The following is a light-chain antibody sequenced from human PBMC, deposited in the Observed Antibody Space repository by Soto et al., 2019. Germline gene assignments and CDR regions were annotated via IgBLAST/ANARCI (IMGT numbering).Light chain of an antibody. V-gene: IGKV3-11*01. CDR3: QQRSNWPPT. Sequence: EIVLTQSPATLSLSPGERATLSCRASQSVSSYLAWDQQKPGQAPRLLIYDASNRATGIPARFSGSGSGTDCTLTISSLEPEDCAVYYCQQRSNWPPTFGQGTKLEIK. J-gene: IGKJ2*01. CDR2: DAS. CDR1: QSVSSY.